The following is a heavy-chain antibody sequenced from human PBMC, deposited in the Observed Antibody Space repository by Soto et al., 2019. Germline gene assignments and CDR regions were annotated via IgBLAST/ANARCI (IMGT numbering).Heavy chain of an antibody. J-gene: IGHJ5*02. Sequence: ASVKVSCTASGYTFTSYGISWVRQAPGQGLEWMGWISAYNGNTNYAQKLQGRVTMTTDTSTSTAYVELRSLRSDDTAVYYCARVPSSTRSNWFDPWGQGTLVTVSS. V-gene: IGHV1-18*01. CDR1: GYTFTSYG. D-gene: IGHD2-2*01. CDR2: ISAYNGNT. CDR3: ARVPSSTRSNWFDP.